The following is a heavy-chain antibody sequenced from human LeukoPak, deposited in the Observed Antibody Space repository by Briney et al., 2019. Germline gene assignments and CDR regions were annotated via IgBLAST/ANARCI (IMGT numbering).Heavy chain of an antibody. V-gene: IGHV1-2*02. CDR1: GYSFTNYG. CDR2: INPNSGGT. Sequence: GASVTVSCKSSGYSFTNYGISWVRQAPGQGLEWMGWINPNSGGTNYAQKFQGRVTMTSDTSISTAYMELSRLRSDDTAVYYCARDRAVRGVITQPFAYWGQGTLVTVSS. D-gene: IGHD3-10*01. CDR3: ARDRAVRGVITQPFAY. J-gene: IGHJ4*02.